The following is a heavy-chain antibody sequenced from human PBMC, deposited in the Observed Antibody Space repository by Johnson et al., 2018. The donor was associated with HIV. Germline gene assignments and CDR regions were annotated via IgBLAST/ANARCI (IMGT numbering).Heavy chain of an antibody. V-gene: IGHV3-30*04. CDR3: ARDPPSYGSGSYFRAFDI. D-gene: IGHD3-10*01. J-gene: IGHJ3*02. CDR1: GFTFSSYA. CDR2: ISYDGSNK. Sequence: QVQLVESGGGVVQPGRSLRLSCAASGFTFSSYAMHWVRQAPGKGLEWVAVISYDGSNKYFADSVKGRFTISRDNSKNTLYLQMKSLRGEDTAVYYCARDPPSYGSGSYFRAFDIWGQGTMVTVSS.